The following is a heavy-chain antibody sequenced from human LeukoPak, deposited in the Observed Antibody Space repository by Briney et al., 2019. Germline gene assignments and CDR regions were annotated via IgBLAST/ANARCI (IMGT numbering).Heavy chain of an antibody. J-gene: IGHJ4*02. CDR3: ARVYYDFWSGYRPGYYFDY. CDR2: IYYSGST. D-gene: IGHD3-3*01. CDR1: GGSISSGDYY. Sequence: SETLSLTCTVSGGSISSGDYYWSWIRQPPGKGLEWIGYIYYSGSTYYNPSLKSRATISVDTSKNQFSLKLSSVTAADTAVYYCARVYYDFWSGYRPGYYFDYWGQGTLVTVSS. V-gene: IGHV4-30-4*08.